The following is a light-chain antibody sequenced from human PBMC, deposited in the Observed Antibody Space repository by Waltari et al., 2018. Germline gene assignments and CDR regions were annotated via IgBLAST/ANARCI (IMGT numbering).Light chain of an antibody. J-gene: IGLJ2*01. CDR3: SSYGGYNTPYV. CDR1: RRAVGGYNF. Sequence: QSALTQPPSASGSPGQSATTSCPGSRRAVGGYNFVSWHQQHPGKATKLMLYEVIKRPSGVPDRFSGSKSGNTASLTVSGLQAEDEADYYCSSYGGYNTPYVFGGGTKLTVL. CDR2: EVI. V-gene: IGLV2-8*01.